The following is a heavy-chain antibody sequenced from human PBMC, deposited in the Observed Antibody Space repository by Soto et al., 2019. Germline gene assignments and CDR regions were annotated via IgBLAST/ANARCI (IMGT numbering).Heavy chain of an antibody. V-gene: IGHV1-18*01. J-gene: IGHJ4*02. D-gene: IGHD3-3*01. Sequence: ASVKASCKASGYTFTCYGMSWVRQAPGQRLEWMGWISAYNGNTNYAQKLQGRVTMTTDTSTSTAYMELRSLRSDDTAVYYCARNADFWSGYYTGSFDYWGQGTLVTVSS. CDR2: ISAYNGNT. CDR1: GYTFTCYG. CDR3: ARNADFWSGYYTGSFDY.